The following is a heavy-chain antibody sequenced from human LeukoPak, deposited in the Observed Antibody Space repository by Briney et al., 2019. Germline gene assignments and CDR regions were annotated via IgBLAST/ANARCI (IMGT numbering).Heavy chain of an antibody. CDR3: ARGGRFLEWLPRQTNWFDP. Sequence: PSETLSLTCAVYGGSFSGYYWSWIRQPPGKGLEWIGEINHSGSTNYNPSLKSRVTISVDTSKNQFSLKLSSVTAADTAVYYCARGGRFLEWLPRQTNWFDPWGQGTLVTVSS. D-gene: IGHD3-3*01. J-gene: IGHJ5*02. CDR2: INHSGST. CDR1: GGSFSGYY. V-gene: IGHV4-34*01.